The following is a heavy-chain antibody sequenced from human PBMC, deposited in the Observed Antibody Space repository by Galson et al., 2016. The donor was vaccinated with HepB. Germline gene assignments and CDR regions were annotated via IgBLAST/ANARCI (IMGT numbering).Heavy chain of an antibody. J-gene: IGHJ4*02. D-gene: IGHD3-3*01. Sequence: QSGAEVKKPGESLKISCEGSGYSFTNYWIAWVRQMPGKGLEWMGIIYPGDSDTRYSPSFQGQVTISADKSISTAYLQWSSLKASDTAMYYCARLSWNAYDLEQIGGFDFWGQGTLVTVSS. CDR3: ARLSWNAYDLEQIGGFDF. CDR1: GYSFTNYW. V-gene: IGHV5-51*03. CDR2: IYPGDSDT.